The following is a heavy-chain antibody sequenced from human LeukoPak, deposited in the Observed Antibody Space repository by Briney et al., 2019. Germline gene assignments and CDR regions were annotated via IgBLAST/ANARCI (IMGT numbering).Heavy chain of an antibody. J-gene: IGHJ6*04. Sequence: SLSPSCLVSALTLTDQYMEWVRQPPGKGREWVGRTTSKGNNYITECATAERGRFTISRDDPRNSVYLQMNGLKTEDTAVYYCARMTFGGMDVWGKGATVTVSS. CDR1: ALTLTDQY. CDR2: TTSKGNNYIT. D-gene: IGHD3-16*01. V-gene: IGHV3-72*01. CDR3: ARMTFGGMDV.